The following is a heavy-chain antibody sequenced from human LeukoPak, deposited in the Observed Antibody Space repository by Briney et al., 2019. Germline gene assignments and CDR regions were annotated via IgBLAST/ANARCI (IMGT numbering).Heavy chain of an antibody. CDR2: IYTSGST. J-gene: IGHJ5*02. CDR3: ARHATLVYRSRGWFDP. CDR1: GGSISSGSYY. D-gene: IGHD1-14*01. Sequence: SQTLSLTCTVSGGSISSGSYYWSWIRQPAGKGLEWIGRIYTSGSTNYNPSLKSRVTISVDTSKNQFSLKLSSVTAADTAVYYCARHATLVYRSRGWFDPWGQGTLVTVSS. V-gene: IGHV4-61*02.